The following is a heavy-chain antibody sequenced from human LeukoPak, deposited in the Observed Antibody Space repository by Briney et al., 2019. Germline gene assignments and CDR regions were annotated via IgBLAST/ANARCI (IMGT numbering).Heavy chain of an antibody. D-gene: IGHD3-9*01. CDR3: ARDRGRYDILTGYL. J-gene: IGHJ4*02. CDR2: ISYDGSNK. V-gene: IGHV3-30*04. Sequence: GGSLRLSCAASGFTFSSYAMHWVRQAPGKGLGWVAVISYDGSNKYYADSVKGRFTISRDNAKNSLYLQMNSLRAEDTAVYYCARDRGRYDILTGYLWGQGTLVTVSS. CDR1: GFTFSSYA.